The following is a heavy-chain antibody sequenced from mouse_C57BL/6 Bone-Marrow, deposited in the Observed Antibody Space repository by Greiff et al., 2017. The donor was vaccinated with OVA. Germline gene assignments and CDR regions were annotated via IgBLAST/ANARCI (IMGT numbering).Heavy chain of an antibody. CDR2: IDPSDSET. Sequence: QVQLKQPGAELVRPGSSVKLSCKASGYTFTSYWMHWVKQRPIQGLEWIGNIDPSDSETHYNQKFKDKATLTVDKSSSTAYMQLSSLTSEDSAVYYCAAGDYSNYDAMDYWGQGTSVTVSS. J-gene: IGHJ4*01. D-gene: IGHD2-5*01. CDR1: GYTFTSYW. V-gene: IGHV1-52*01. CDR3: AAGDYSNYDAMDY.